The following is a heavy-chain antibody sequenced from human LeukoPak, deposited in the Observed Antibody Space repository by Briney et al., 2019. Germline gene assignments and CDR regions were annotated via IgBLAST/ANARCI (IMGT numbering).Heavy chain of an antibody. V-gene: IGHV3-66*01. CDR2: IYSGGST. D-gene: IGHD3-9*01. CDR1: GFTFSSYG. J-gene: IGHJ6*02. Sequence: PGGSLRLSCAASGFTFSSYGMHWVRQAPGKGLEWVSVIYSGGSTYYADSVKGRFTISRDNSKNTLYLQMNSLRAEDTAVYYCARAFDIIYYYGMDVWGQGTTVTVSS. CDR3: ARAFDIIYYYGMDV.